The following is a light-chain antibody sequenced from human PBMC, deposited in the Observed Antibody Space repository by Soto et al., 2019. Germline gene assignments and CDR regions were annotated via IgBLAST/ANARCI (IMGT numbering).Light chain of an antibody. Sequence: EVILTQSPGTLSLSPGDRATRSCRASQSVSSYLAWYQQKPGQAPRLLIYDVSNRATGIPARFSGSGSGTDFTLTISTLEPEDFAVYVCQQRSEWPLWTFGQGTKLEIK. CDR2: DVS. CDR3: QQRSEWPLWT. CDR1: QSVSSY. J-gene: IGKJ2*01. V-gene: IGKV3-11*01.